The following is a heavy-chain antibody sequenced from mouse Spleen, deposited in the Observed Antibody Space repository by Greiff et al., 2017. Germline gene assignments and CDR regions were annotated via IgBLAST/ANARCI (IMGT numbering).Heavy chain of an antibody. Sequence: VQLQQSGPELVKPGASVKLSCKASGYTFTSYDINWVKQRPGQGLEWIGWIYPRDGSTKYNEKFKGKATLTVDTSSSTAYMELHSLTSEDSAVYFCARTGYGNYDAMDYWGQGTSVTVSS. J-gene: IGHJ4*01. V-gene: IGHV1-85*01. CDR1: GYTFTSYD. D-gene: IGHD2-1*01. CDR2: IYPRDGST. CDR3: ARTGYGNYDAMDY.